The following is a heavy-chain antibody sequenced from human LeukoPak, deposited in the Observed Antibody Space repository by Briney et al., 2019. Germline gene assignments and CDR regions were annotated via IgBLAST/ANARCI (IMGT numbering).Heavy chain of an antibody. J-gene: IGHJ3*02. CDR1: GYSFTSYW. D-gene: IGHD3-9*01. Sequence: GESLKVSCKGSGYSFTSYWIGWVRQMPGKGLEWTGIIYPGDSDTRYSPSFQGQVTISADKSISTAYLQWSSLKASDTAMYYCARPQTLRYFDWLLSQNDAFDIWGQGTMVTVSS. CDR3: ARPQTLRYFDWLLSQNDAFDI. CDR2: IYPGDSDT. V-gene: IGHV5-51*01.